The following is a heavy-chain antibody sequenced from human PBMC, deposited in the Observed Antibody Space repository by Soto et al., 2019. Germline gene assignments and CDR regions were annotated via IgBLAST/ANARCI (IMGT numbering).Heavy chain of an antibody. D-gene: IGHD2-2*01. CDR2: IYPGDSDT. CDR1: GYSFTSYW. Sequence: GESLKISCKRSGYSFTSYWIGWVRQMPGKGLQWRGIIYPGDSDTRYSPSFQVQVTISADKSISTAYLQWSSLKASDTAMYYCARDRCSSTSCPDYYYYYGMDVWGQGTTVTVSS. CDR3: ARDRCSSTSCPDYYYYYGMDV. V-gene: IGHV5-51*01. J-gene: IGHJ6*01.